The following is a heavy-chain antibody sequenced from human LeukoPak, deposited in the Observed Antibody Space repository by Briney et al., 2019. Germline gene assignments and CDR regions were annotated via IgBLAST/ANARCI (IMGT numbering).Heavy chain of an antibody. Sequence: SVKVSCKASGFTFTSSAVQWVRQARGQRLGWIGWIVVGSGNTNYAQKFQERATITRDMSTSTAYMELSSLRSEDTAVYYCAADPYDYGDYVLGYWGQGTLVTVSS. V-gene: IGHV1-58*01. D-gene: IGHD4-17*01. CDR3: AADPYDYGDYVLGY. J-gene: IGHJ4*02. CDR2: IVVGSGNT. CDR1: GFTFTSSA.